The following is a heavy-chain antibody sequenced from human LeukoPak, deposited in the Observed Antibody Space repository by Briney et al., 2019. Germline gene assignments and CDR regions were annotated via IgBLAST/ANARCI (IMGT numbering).Heavy chain of an antibody. CDR1: GFTFSSYA. Sequence: GGSLRLSCAASGFTFSSYAMSWVRQAPGKGPEWVSAISGSGGSTYYADSVKGRFTISRDNSKNTLYLQMNSLRAEDTAVYYCAKVPGPSYSSSWYGTDWYFDLWGRGTLVTVSS. J-gene: IGHJ2*01. CDR3: AKVPGPSYSSSWYGTDWYFDL. CDR2: ISGSGGST. V-gene: IGHV3-23*01. D-gene: IGHD6-13*01.